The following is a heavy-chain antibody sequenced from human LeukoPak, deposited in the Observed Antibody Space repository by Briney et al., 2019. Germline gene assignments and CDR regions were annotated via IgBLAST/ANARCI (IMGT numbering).Heavy chain of an antibody. CDR1: GVSISGYY. D-gene: IGHD6-19*01. CDR2: INHSGST. J-gene: IGHJ4*02. Sequence: PSETLSRTCTVSGVSISGYYWSWIRQPPGKGLEWIGEINHSGSTNYNPSLRSRVTVSVHTSKNQLSLKLSSVTAADTAVYYCARQWLVSPLFDYWGQGTLVTVSS. CDR3: ARQWLVSPLFDY. V-gene: IGHV4-34*01.